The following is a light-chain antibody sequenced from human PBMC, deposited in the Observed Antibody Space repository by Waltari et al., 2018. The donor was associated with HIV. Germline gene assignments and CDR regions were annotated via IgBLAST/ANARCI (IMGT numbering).Light chain of an antibody. J-gene: IGLJ3*02. CDR3: AVWDDSLSAQL. V-gene: IGLV1-47*01. CDR1: ISNLDSNY. CDR2: RNP. Sequence: QSVLTQSPSTSGTPGQRVTISCSGSISNLDSNYVSWFQQVPGTAPKLLSFRNPHRPSGGSDRFSGSVSGTSASLGISGLRSEDEADYYCAVWDDSLSAQLFGGGTKLTVL.